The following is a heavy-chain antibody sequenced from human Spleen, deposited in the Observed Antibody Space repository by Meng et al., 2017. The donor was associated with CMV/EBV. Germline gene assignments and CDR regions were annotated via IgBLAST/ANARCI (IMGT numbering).Heavy chain of an antibody. D-gene: IGHD3-10*01. Sequence: KASGGTFTSYAISCVRQAPGQGLEWMGGILTLFGTTNYAQKFQDRVTITTDKSATTVHMELTSLRSEDTAVYYCARAEEGFLQWLCEDWGQGTLVTVSS. CDR2: ILTLFGTT. J-gene: IGHJ4*02. V-gene: IGHV1-69*05. CDR1: GGTFTSYA. CDR3: ARAEEGFLQWLCED.